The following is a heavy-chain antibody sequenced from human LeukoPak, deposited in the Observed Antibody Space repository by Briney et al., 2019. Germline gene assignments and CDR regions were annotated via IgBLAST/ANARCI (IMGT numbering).Heavy chain of an antibody. CDR3: ASGYYYDSSGYYYDFDY. Sequence: PGGSLRLSCAASGFTFSSYGMHWVRQAPGKGLEWVAFIRYDGSNKYYADSVKGRFTISRDNSKNTLYLQMNSLRAEDTAVYYCASGYYYDSSGYYYDFDYWGQGTLVTISS. V-gene: IGHV3-30*02. D-gene: IGHD3-22*01. CDR1: GFTFSSYG. J-gene: IGHJ4*02. CDR2: IRYDGSNK.